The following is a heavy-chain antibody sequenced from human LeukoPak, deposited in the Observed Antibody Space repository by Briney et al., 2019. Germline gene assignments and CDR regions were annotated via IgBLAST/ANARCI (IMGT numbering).Heavy chain of an antibody. Sequence: GGSLRLSCAASGFTFSSYAMHWVRQAPGKGLEWVSAISGSGGSTYYADSVKGRFTISRDNSKNTLYLQMNSLRAEDTAVYYCAKDSSSWYEWGFSTYWGQGTLVTVSS. J-gene: IGHJ4*02. CDR2: ISGSGGST. CDR3: AKDSSSWYEWGFSTY. CDR1: GFTFSSYA. V-gene: IGHV3-23*01. D-gene: IGHD6-13*01.